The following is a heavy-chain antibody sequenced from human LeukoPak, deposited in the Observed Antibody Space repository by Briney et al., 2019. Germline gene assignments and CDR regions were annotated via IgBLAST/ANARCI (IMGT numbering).Heavy chain of an antibody. J-gene: IGHJ3*02. CDR3: AGDPGFLEWLSPVGAFDI. Sequence: GGSLRLSCAASGFTFSSYSMNWVRQAPGKGLEWVSYISSSSTIYYADSVKGRFTISRDNAKNSLYLQMNSLRAEDTAVYYCAGDPGFLEWLSPVGAFDIWGQGTMVTVSS. D-gene: IGHD3-3*01. CDR1: GFTFSSYS. CDR2: ISSSSTI. V-gene: IGHV3-48*01.